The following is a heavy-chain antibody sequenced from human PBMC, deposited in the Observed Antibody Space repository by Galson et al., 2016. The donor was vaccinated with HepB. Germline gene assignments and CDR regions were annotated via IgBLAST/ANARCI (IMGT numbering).Heavy chain of an antibody. J-gene: IGHJ4*02. CDR1: GGSLSPYY. CDR2: ISHSGDT. V-gene: IGHV4-34*01. D-gene: IGHD6-13*01. CDR3: ARSADSGSWYHFDY. Sequence: SETLSLTCAVYGGSLSPYYWSWIRQPPGKGLEWIGEISHSGDTNSNPSLKSRVTISVDTSKNQFSLKLSSVTVADTAVYYCARSADSGSWYHFDYWGQGTLVSVSS.